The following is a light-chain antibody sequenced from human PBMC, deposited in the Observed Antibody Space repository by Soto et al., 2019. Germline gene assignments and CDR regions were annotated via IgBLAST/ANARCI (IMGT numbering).Light chain of an antibody. CDR3: SSYAGINHFM. J-gene: IGLJ3*02. CDR2: EVS. V-gene: IGLV2-8*01. CDR1: RSDVGGYNY. Sequence: QSALTQPPSASGSLGQSVTISCTGTRSDVGGYNYVSWYQQHPGKAPKLMIYEVSKRPSGVPERFSGSKSGNTAALTVSGLQAEDEADYYCSSYAGINHFMFGGGTKLTVL.